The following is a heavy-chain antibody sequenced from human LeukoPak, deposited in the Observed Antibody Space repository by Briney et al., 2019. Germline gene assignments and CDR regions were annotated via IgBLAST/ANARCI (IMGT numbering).Heavy chain of an antibody. V-gene: IGHV3-53*01. J-gene: IGHJ6*03. Sequence: GGSLRLSCAASGFTVSSNYMSWVRQAPGKGLEWVSVVYSGGSTYYADSVKGRFTISRDNSKNTLYLQMNSLRAEDTAVYYCARGRGHYYGSGSYSDYYYYMDVWGKGTTVTVSS. D-gene: IGHD3-10*01. CDR2: VYSGGST. CDR3: ARGRGHYYGSGSYSDYYYYMDV. CDR1: GFTVSSNY.